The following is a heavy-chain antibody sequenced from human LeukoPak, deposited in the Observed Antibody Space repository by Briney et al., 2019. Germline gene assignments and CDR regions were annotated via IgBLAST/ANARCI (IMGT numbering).Heavy chain of an antibody. CDR3: AVGRLRLGDQYYFDY. D-gene: IGHD3-16*01. CDR1: GFTFSNDA. CDR2: ISGSGSDT. Sequence: GGSLRLSCAASGFTFSNDAMSWVRQAPGKELAWGSAISGSGSDTYYADSVKGRFTISRDNSKNTLYLQMNSLRAEDTAVFYCAVGRLRLGDQYYFDYWGQGTLVTVSS. J-gene: IGHJ4*02. V-gene: IGHV3-23*01.